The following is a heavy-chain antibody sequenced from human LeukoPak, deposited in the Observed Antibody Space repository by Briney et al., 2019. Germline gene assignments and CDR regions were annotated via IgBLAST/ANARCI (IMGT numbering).Heavy chain of an antibody. J-gene: IGHJ4*02. CDR2: IKEDGSQK. D-gene: IGHD5-18*01. Sequence: GGSLRLSCAASGFTFSTYWMSWGRQAPGKGLEWVANIKEDGSQKYYVDSVKGRFTISRDNAKNSQYLQMNSLRAEDTAVYYCARLPLTARRHFDYWGQGTLVTVSS. CDR3: ARLPLTARRHFDY. V-gene: IGHV3-7*05. CDR1: GFTFSTYW.